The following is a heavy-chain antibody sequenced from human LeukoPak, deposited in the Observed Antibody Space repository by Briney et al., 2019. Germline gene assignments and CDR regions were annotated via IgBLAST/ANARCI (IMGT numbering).Heavy chain of an antibody. V-gene: IGHV3-74*01. D-gene: IGHD3-16*02. J-gene: IGHJ4*02. Sequence: QPGGSLRLSCAASGFTFRTYWMHWFRHAPGKGLLWVSRISTDGNVATYADSVEGRFTISRDNARNTLYLQMNSLTAEDTGIYFCTRDRIHYRDFWGQGTLVTVSS. CDR3: TRDRIHYRDF. CDR2: ISTDGNVA. CDR1: GFTFRTYW.